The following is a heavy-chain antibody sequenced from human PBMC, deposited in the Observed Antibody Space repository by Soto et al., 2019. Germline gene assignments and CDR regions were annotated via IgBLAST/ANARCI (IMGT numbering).Heavy chain of an antibody. CDR1: GGSISSGGYY. V-gene: IGHV4-31*03. Sequence: QVQLQESGPGLVKPSQTLSLTCTVSGGSISSGGYYWSWIRQHPGKGLEWIGYIYYSGSTYYNPSLKGRVTLSVDTSKNQVSLKLSSVTAADTAVYYCARVVAATPNDYWGQGTLVTVSS. CDR2: IYYSGST. D-gene: IGHD2-15*01. CDR3: ARVVAATPNDY. J-gene: IGHJ4*02.